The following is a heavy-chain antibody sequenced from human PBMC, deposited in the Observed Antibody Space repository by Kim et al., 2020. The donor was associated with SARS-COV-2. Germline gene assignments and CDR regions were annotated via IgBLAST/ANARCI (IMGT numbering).Heavy chain of an antibody. J-gene: IGHJ4*02. CDR3: ARGRLASTGLDY. D-gene: IGHD6-13*01. V-gene: IGHV3-30*09. Sequence: YYADSVKGRFAVSRDNSENTVFLQMNSLRGEDTATYYCARGRLASTGLDYWGQGALVTVSS.